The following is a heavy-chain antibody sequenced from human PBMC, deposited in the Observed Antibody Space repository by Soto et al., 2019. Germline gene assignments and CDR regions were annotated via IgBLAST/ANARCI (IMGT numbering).Heavy chain of an antibody. CDR2: IVPIFGTA. J-gene: IGHJ4*02. V-gene: IGHV1-69*12. D-gene: IGHD5-12*01. Sequence: QVQLVQSGAEVKKPGSSVKVSCKASGGTFSSYAISWVRQAPGQGLEWMGGIVPIFGTATYAQKFQGRVTIAADESTSTAYMELSSLRSEDTAVYYCASGDGYNPTWGLQSLWGQGTLVTVSS. CDR3: ASGDGYNPTWGLQSL. CDR1: GGTFSSYA.